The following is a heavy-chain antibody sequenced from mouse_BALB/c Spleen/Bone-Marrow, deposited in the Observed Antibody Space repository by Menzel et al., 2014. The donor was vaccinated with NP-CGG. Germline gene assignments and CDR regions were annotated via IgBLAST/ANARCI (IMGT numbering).Heavy chain of an antibody. CDR2: IHYSGST. J-gene: IGHJ4*01. CDR1: GYSITSGYS. D-gene: IGHD1-1*01. Sequence: EVKLVESGPDLVKPSQSLSLTCTVTGYSITSGYSWHWIRPFPGNKLEWMGYIHYSGSTNYNLSLKSRISITRDTSKNQFFLQLNSVTTEDTATYYCARITTVVARYAMDYWGQGTSVTVSS. V-gene: IGHV3-1*02. CDR3: ARITTVVARYAMDY.